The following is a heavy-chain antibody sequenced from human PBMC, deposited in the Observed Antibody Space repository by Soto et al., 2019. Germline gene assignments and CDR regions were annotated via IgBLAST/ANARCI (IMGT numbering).Heavy chain of an antibody. CDR3: VREDGVVGTSSAFDS. D-gene: IGHD1-26*01. Sequence: GGSLRLSCVASGVTLTAYTMNWVRQAPGTGLEWVSSINGRSNYKYYSDSVKGRFTISRDNTQNSLFLQMSRLGPEDTATYYCVREDGVVGTSSAFDSWGQGTLVTVSS. J-gene: IGHJ4*02. V-gene: IGHV3-21*01. CDR2: INGRSNYK. CDR1: GVTLTAYT.